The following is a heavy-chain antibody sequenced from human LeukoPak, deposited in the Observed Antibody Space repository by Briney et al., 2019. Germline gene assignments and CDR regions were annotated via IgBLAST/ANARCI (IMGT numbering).Heavy chain of an antibody. CDR2: FSRSGPDT. D-gene: IGHD6-13*01. CDR3: AKGSLGSWYYFDY. Sequence: GGSLRLSCAASGFTFGSSAMSWVRQAPGKGPEWVSTFSRSGPDTYYADSVKGRFTIFRDNSENTLYLQMNSLRAEDTAVYYCAKGSLGSWYYFDYWGQGTLVTVSS. CDR1: GFTFGSSA. J-gene: IGHJ4*02. V-gene: IGHV3-23*01.